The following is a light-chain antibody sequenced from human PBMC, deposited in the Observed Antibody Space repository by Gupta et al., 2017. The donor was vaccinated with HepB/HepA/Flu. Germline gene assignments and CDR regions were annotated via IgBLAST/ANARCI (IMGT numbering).Light chain of an antibody. Sequence: SVLTQPPSVSPAPAQKVTISCSGSSSNIGNNYVSWYQQLPGTAPKLLIYDNNKRPSGIPDRLSGSKSGTSATLGITGLQTGDEADYYCGTWDSSLSAPVFGGGTKLTVL. CDR1: SSNIGNNY. CDR2: DNN. CDR3: GTWDSSLSAPV. V-gene: IGLV1-51*01. J-gene: IGLJ3*02.